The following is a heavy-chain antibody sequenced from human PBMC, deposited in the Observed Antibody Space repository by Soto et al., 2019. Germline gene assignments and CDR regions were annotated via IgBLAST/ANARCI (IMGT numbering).Heavy chain of an antibody. CDR1: GYTFTGYY. CDR2: INPNSGGT. J-gene: IGHJ6*02. Sequence: ASVKVSCKASGYTFTGYYMHWVRQAPGQGLEWMGWINPNSGGTNYAQKFQGWVTMTGDTSISTAYMELSRLRSDDTAVYYCARVSGITMVRGVNDGYGMDVWGQGTTVTVSS. V-gene: IGHV1-2*04. CDR3: ARVSGITMVRGVNDGYGMDV. D-gene: IGHD3-10*01.